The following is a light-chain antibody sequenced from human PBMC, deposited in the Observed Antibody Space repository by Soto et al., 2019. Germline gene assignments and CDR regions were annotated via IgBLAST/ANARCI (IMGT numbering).Light chain of an antibody. CDR2: ATY. CDR1: QSVNNN. J-gene: IGKJ5*01. CDR3: QHYNNWPLT. V-gene: IGKV3-15*01. Sequence: IVVTQSPATLSVSPGERATLSCRASQSVNNNLAWYQQIPGQAPRLLIYATYTRATGIPARFSGGGSGTDFTLTISSLQSEDSAFYYCQHYNNWPLTFGQGTRLEIK.